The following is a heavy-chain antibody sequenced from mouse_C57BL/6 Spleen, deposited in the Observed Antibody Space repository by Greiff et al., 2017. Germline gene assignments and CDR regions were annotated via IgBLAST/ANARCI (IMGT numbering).Heavy chain of an antibody. CDR1: GYTFTSYW. Sequence: QVQLQQPGAELVKPGASVKMSCKASGYTFTSYWITWVKQRPGQGLEWIGDIYPGSGSTNYNEKFKSKATLTVDTSSSTAYMQLSSLTSADSAVXSCERRGRGGGYFDVWGTGTTVTVSS. D-gene: IGHD3-3*01. J-gene: IGHJ1*03. CDR2: IYPGSGST. CDR3: ERRGRGGGYFDV. V-gene: IGHV1-55*01.